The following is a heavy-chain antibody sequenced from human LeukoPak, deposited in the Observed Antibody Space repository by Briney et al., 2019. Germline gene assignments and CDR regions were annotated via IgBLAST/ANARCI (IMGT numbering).Heavy chain of an antibody. CDR2: IIPIFGTA. J-gene: IGHJ4*02. Sequence: SVKVSCKASGGTFSSYAISWVRQAPGQGLEWMGGIIPIFGTANYAQKFQGRVTITADESTSTAYMELSSLRSEDTAVYYCALRRYCSGGSCYSGNYWGQGTLFTVSS. CDR1: GGTFSSYA. V-gene: IGHV1-69*13. D-gene: IGHD2-15*01. CDR3: ALRRYCSGGSCYSGNY.